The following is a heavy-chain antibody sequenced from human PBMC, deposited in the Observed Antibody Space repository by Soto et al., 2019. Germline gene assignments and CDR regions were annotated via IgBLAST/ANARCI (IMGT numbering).Heavy chain of an antibody. V-gene: IGHV1-2*04. CDR1: GYTFTGNY. Sequence: QVQLVQSGAEVKKPGASVKVSCEATGYTFTGNYLHWVRQAPGQGLEWMGWIHPHSGATKYAQKFQGWVTMTRDTSISTAYLDLSSLKSNHTAVYYCVREGVGPTYGWFDPGGQGTLVTVSS. J-gene: IGHJ5*02. CDR2: IHPHSGAT. D-gene: IGHD1-26*01. CDR3: VREGVGPTYGWFDP.